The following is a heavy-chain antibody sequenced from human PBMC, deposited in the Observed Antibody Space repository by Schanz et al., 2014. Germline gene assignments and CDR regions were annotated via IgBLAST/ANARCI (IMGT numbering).Heavy chain of an antibody. V-gene: IGHV3-30*04. CDR2: TSTDGTKT. CDR1: GFTFRGHA. CDR3: ARRGLGYGIAATCFDY. Sequence: QVQLVESGGGVVQPGTSLRLSCAASGFTFRGHAMHWVRQAPGQGLEKVAVTSTDGTKTYYAASVRGRFTISRDNSKNTVYLQMNSLRAEDTAVYYCARRGLGYGIAATCFDYWGQGTLVTVSS. J-gene: IGHJ4*02. D-gene: IGHD6-25*01.